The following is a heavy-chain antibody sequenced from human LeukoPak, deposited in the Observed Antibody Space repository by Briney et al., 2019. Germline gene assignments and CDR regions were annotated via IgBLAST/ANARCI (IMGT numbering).Heavy chain of an antibody. J-gene: IGHJ4*02. V-gene: IGHV1-46*01. CDR3: ARDQEGYDY. CDR2: IYPRDGST. D-gene: IGHD5-24*01. CDR1: GYTFTSNY. Sequence: ASVKVSCKASGYTFTSNYIHWVRQAPGQGLEWMGMIYPRDGSTSYAQKFQGRVTVTRDTSTSTVHMELSGLRSEDTAVYYCARDQEGYDYWGQGTLVTVSS.